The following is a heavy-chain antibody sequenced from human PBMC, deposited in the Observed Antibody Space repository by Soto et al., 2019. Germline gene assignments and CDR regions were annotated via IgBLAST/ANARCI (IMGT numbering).Heavy chain of an antibody. J-gene: IGHJ4*02. V-gene: IGHV3-23*01. CDR1: GFTFSSYA. D-gene: IGHD3-10*01. CDR3: AKDLTWNSGSGSYYPDY. CDR2: ISGSGGST. Sequence: EVQLLESGGGLVQPGGSLRLSCAASGFTFSSYAMSWVRQAPGKGLEWVSAISGSGGSTYYADSVKGRFTISRDNSKNTLYLQMNSLSAEDTAVYYCAKDLTWNSGSGSYYPDYWGQGTLVTVSS.